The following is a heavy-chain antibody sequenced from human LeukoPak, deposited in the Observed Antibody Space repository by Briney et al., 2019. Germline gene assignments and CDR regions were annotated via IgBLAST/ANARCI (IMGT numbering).Heavy chain of an antibody. CDR1: GYLFTTYW. D-gene: IGHD4-17*01. J-gene: IGHJ4*02. CDR3: ARQGGYGDYAMDY. V-gene: IGHV5-51*01. Sequence: GESLKISCQGSGYLFTTYWIAWVRQMPGKGLEWRGIIYPGDSDPRYSPSFQGQVTVSADKSISTAYLQWSSLKASDTAMYFCARQGGYGDYAMDYWGQGTLVTVSS. CDR2: IYPGDSDP.